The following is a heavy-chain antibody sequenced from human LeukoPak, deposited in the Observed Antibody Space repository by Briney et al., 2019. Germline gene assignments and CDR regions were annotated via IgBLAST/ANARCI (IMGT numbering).Heavy chain of an antibody. V-gene: IGHV3-53*01. CDR2: IYSGGRT. D-gene: IGHD3-10*01. Sequence: PTHPTAAPTHTTNTNHTTRPPHAPGKGLEWVSVIYSGGRTYYADSVKGRFTISRDNSKNTLYLQMNSLRAEDTAVYYCARLYGSGSLHFDYWGQGTLVTVSS. CDR1: THTTNTNH. CDR3: ARLYGSGSLHFDY. J-gene: IGHJ4*02.